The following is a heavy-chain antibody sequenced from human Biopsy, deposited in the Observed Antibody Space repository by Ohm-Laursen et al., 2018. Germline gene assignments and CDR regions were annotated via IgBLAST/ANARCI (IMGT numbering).Heavy chain of an antibody. CDR1: GDSINSSY. CDR2: ISNSGNT. J-gene: IGHJ4*02. D-gene: IGHD2-15*01. CDR3: ARRGSGGRSFDS. Sequence: TLSLTCAVSGDSINSSYWSWIRQPPGKGLEWIGFISNSGNTNYNPSLKSRVTISVDTSKNQISLKLDSVTVADTAIFYCARRGSGGRSFDSWGQGSLVTVSS. V-gene: IGHV4-59*08.